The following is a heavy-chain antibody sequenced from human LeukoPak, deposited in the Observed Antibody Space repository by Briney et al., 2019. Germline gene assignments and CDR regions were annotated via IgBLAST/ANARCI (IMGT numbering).Heavy chain of an antibody. CDR1: GGSINSSDHY. Sequence: SETLSLTCTVSGGSINSSDHYWDWVRQSPGKGLQWIGSVYFRGSTYYSPSLKSRVTISVDTSKNQFSLRLSSVTAADTAVYFCGSELRRFSYYYYMNVWGKGTSVTVSS. J-gene: IGHJ6*03. CDR2: VYFRGST. V-gene: IGHV4-39*07. CDR3: GSELRRFSYYYYMNV. D-gene: IGHD3-16*01.